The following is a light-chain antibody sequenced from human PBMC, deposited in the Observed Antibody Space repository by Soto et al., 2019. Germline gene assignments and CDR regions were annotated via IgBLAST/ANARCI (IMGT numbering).Light chain of an antibody. CDR1: QYIGTS. CDR3: QQSYSTPQT. CDR2: AAS. V-gene: IGKV1-39*01. J-gene: IGKJ1*01. Sequence: DIPMTQSPSSLSASVGDRVTITCRANQYIGTSLNWYQQKPGKAPKLLIFAASSLHSGVPSRFSGSGSGTDFTLTINTLQPEDFATYCCQQSYSTPQTFGQGTKVEIK.